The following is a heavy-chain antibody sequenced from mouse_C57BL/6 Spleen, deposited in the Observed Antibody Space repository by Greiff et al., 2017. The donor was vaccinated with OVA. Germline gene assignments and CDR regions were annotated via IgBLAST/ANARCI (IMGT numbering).Heavy chain of an antibody. V-gene: IGHV1-82*01. CDR1: GYAFSSSW. CDR3: ARRSSSPLDY. D-gene: IGHD1-1*01. J-gene: IGHJ4*01. Sequence: VQLQPSGPELVKPGASVKISCKASGYAFSSSWMNWVKQRPGKGLEWIGRIYPGDGDTKYTGKFQGKATLTADKSSSTAYMQLSSLTSEDSAVYFCARRSSSPLDYWGQGTSVTVSS. CDR2: IYPGDGDT.